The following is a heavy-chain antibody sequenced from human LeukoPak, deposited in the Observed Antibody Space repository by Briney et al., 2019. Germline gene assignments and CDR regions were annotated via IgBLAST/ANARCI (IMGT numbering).Heavy chain of an antibody. D-gene: IGHD3-10*01. CDR1: GDSVSSKSAA. CDR3: SRVHKAFDGARDAFDI. CDR2: TYYRSTWYN. V-gene: IGHV6-1*01. J-gene: IGHJ3*02. Sequence: PSQTLSVTCAISGDSVSSKSAAWNWIRQSPSRGLEWLGRTYYRSTWYNDYAVSVKSRITINPDTSKNQFSLQLNSVTPEDTAVYYCSRVHKAFDGARDAFDIWGQGTIVAVSS.